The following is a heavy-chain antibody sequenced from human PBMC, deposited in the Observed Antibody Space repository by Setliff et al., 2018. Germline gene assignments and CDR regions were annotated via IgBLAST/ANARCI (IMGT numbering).Heavy chain of an antibody. Sequence: ASVKVSCKASGYTFTNYGVSWVRQAPGQGLEWMGWISGFNGNTKYAQKVQGRVSMTTDTSTSTAHMELRSLRSDDTAVYYCARHGDASFYYDILTGHSPPYYFDYWGQGTLVTVSS. V-gene: IGHV1-18*01. CDR1: GYTFTNYG. D-gene: IGHD3-9*01. CDR2: ISGFNGNT. CDR3: ARHGDASFYYDILTGHSPPYYFDY. J-gene: IGHJ4*02.